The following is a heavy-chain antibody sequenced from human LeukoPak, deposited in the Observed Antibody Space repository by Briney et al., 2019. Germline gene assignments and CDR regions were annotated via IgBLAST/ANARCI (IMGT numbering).Heavy chain of an antibody. V-gene: IGHV3-7*01. Sequence: AGGSLRLSCAASGFTFSSYWMSWVRQAPGKGLEWVANTKQDGSEKYYVDSVKGRFTISRDNAKNSPYLQMNSLRAEDTAVYYCARLICIAAAGIFWFDPWGQGTLVTVSS. J-gene: IGHJ5*02. D-gene: IGHD6-13*01. CDR3: ARLICIAAAGIFWFDP. CDR2: TKQDGSEK. CDR1: GFTFSSYW.